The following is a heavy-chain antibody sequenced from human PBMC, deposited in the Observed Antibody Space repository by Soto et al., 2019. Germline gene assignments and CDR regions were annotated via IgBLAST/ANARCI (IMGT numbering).Heavy chain of an antibody. CDR3: ARDASSSWYYYYYYYMDV. V-gene: IGHV3-7*01. CDR1: GFTFSSYW. J-gene: IGHJ6*03. Sequence: GGSLRLSCAASGFTFSSYWMSWVRQAPGKGLERVANIKQDGSEKYYVDSVKGRFTISRDNAKNSLYLQMNSLRAEDTAVYYCARDASSSWYYYYYYYMDVWGKGTTVTVSS. CDR2: IKQDGSEK. D-gene: IGHD6-13*01.